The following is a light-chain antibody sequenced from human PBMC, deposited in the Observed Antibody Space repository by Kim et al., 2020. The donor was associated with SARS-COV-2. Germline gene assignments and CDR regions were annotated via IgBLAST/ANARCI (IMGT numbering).Light chain of an antibody. CDR1: QDISNH. V-gene: IGKV1-33*01. Sequence: QSPSSLSASIGDRVTITCQASQDISNHLNWYQQKPGKAPKLLIYDASKLETGAPSRFRGRGSGSDFTLTISSLQPEDIATYFCQQFDNLPYTFGQGTK. CDR2: DAS. J-gene: IGKJ2*01. CDR3: QQFDNLPYT.